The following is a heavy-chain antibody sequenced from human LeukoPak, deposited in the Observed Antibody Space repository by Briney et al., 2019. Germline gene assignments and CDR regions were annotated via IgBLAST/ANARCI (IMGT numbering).Heavy chain of an antibody. CDR3: ARCRIRYDDYSSGWFVFFEF. J-gene: IGHJ4*02. Sequence: ASVTVSCKASGYDFSRYDINWVRLAPGQGLEWMGWMNPNNGDTDYAQNFQGRVTMTRDISMSTAYMELSSLRSEDTALYYCARCRIRYDDYSSGWFVFFEFWGQGSLVTVSS. CDR2: MNPNNGDT. D-gene: IGHD6-19*01. V-gene: IGHV1-8*01. CDR1: GYDFSRYD.